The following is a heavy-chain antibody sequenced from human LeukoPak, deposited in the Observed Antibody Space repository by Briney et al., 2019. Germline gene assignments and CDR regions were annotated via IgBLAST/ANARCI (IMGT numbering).Heavy chain of an antibody. J-gene: IGHJ4*02. CDR2: IKSKTDGGTT. Sequence: GGSLRLSCAASGFTFSNAWMSWVRQAPGKGLEWVGRIKSKTDGGTTDYAAPVKGRFTISRDDSKNTLYLQMNSLKTEDTAVYYCITFSMIVVVITDWGQGTLVSVSS. CDR1: GFTFSNAW. D-gene: IGHD3-22*01. CDR3: ITFSMIVVVITD. V-gene: IGHV3-15*01.